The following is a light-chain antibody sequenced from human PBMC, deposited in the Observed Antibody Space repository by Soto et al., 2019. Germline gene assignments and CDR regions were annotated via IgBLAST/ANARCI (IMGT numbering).Light chain of an antibody. CDR3: QQYDSSPLT. J-gene: IGKJ1*01. CDR2: GAS. Sequence: EIVMTQSPATLSVSPGERATLSCRASQSVSNHLAWYQQKPGQAPRLLFSGASSRATGIPDRFSGSGSGTVFTLTISRLEPEDFAIYYCQQYDSSPLTFGQGTKVDIK. V-gene: IGKV3-20*01. CDR1: QSVSNH.